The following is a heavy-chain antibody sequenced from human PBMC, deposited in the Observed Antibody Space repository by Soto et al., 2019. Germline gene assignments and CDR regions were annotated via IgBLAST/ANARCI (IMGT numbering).Heavy chain of an antibody. CDR1: GGSISSGAYY. V-gene: IGHV4-31*03. D-gene: IGHD6-6*01. Sequence: QVQLQESGPGLVKPSQTLSLTCTVSGGSISSGAYYWSWIRQHPGEALEWISYIYYSGNTYYNPSLKSRVMISVDTSKNQFSLRLSSVTAADTAVYYCARVGISSSDAFDIWGHGTMVTVSS. CDR2: IYYSGNT. J-gene: IGHJ3*02. CDR3: ARVGISSSDAFDI.